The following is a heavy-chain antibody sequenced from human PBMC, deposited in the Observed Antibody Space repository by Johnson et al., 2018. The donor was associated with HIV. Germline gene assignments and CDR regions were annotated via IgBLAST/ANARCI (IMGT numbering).Heavy chain of an antibody. Sequence: QVQLVESGGGVVQPGRSMRLSCAASGLNFSDYSMHWVRQAPGKGLEWVAFIRYDGSNKYYADSVKGRFTISRDNSKNTLYLQMNSLRAEDTAVYYCARERPGSGYDWGGAFDIWGQGTMVTVSS. D-gene: IGHD5-12*01. CDR3: ARERPGSGYDWGGAFDI. CDR2: IRYDGSNK. J-gene: IGHJ3*02. V-gene: IGHV3-30*02. CDR1: GLNFSDYS.